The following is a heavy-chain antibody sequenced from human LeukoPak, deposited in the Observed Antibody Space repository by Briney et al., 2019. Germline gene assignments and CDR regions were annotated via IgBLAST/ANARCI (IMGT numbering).Heavy chain of an antibody. J-gene: IGHJ1*01. Sequence: SETLSLTCAVYGGSFSGYYWSWIRQPPGKGLEWIGEINHSGSTNYNPSLKSRVTISVDTSKNQFSLKLSSVTAADTAVYYCARGRELTPSAEYFQHWGQGTLVTVSS. CDR1: GGSFSGYY. D-gene: IGHD1-26*01. V-gene: IGHV4-34*01. CDR3: ARGRELTPSAEYFQH. CDR2: INHSGST.